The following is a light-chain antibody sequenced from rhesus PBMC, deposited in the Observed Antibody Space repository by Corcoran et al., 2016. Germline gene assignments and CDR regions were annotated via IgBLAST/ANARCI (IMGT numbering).Light chain of an antibody. CDR2: GAS. Sequence: ETVVTQSPATLALSPGERATLSCRASQSVGSYLAWYQQTPGQAPRLLIYGASSRAPGIPDRFSGSGYWTDFTLTISSLEPEDVGVYYCQQSSNLSRTFGQGTKVEIK. CDR3: QQSSNLSRT. V-gene: IGKV3-24*04. CDR1: QSVGSY. J-gene: IGKJ1*01.